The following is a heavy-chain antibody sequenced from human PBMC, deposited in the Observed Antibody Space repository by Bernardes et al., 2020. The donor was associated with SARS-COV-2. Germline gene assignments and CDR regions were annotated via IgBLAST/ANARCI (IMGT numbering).Heavy chain of an antibody. CDR2: MSSSSSYI. V-gene: IGHV3-21*01. D-gene: IGHD1-1*01. CDR3: ARELDDHSSLDY. Sequence: GCMRLSGAASGFTCSGYNMNGVREAPGKGLEWVSSMSSSSSYIFYADSVKGRFTISRDNAKNSLYLQTSSLRAEDTAVYYCARELDDHSSLDYWGQGTLVTVSS. CDR1: GFTCSGYN. J-gene: IGHJ4*02.